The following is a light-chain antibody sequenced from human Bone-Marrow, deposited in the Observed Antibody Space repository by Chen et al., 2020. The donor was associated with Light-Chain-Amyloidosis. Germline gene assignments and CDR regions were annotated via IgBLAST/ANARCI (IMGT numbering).Light chain of an antibody. CDR2: DDS. J-gene: IGLJ3*02. CDR1: NIGSTS. Sequence: SYVLTQPSSVSVAPGQTAPIACGGNNIGSTSVHWYQQTPGQAPLLVVYDDSYRPSGIPERLSGSNAGNPATLTISRVEAGDEADYYCQVWDRSSDRPVFGGGTKLTVL. V-gene: IGLV3-21*02. CDR3: QVWDRSSDRPV.